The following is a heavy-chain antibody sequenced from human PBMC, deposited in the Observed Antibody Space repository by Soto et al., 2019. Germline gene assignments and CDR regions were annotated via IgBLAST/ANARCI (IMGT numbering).Heavy chain of an antibody. V-gene: IGHV3-15*07. CDR3: TTDSYMTNIIVRFDY. J-gene: IGHJ4*01. CDR1: GLIFSNAW. CDR2: VKSKTDGGTT. D-gene: IGHD4-17*01. Sequence: GGSLRHSWAASGLIFSNAWSSWVRQATGKGLEWVGRVKSKTDGGTTDFAAPVKGRFAISRDDSKNMVYLEMNSLKTEDTAIYYCTTDSYMTNIIVRFDYWGHGTLVTVSS.